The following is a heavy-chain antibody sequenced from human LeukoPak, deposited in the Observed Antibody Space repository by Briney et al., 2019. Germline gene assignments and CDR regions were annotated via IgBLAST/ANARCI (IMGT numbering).Heavy chain of an antibody. CDR3: AKGPEYYYDSSGYYYPLDYYYYMDV. Sequence: PGGSLRLSCAASGFTFSSYGMSWVRQAPGKGLEWVSAISGSGGSTYYADSVKGRFTISRDNSKNTLYLQMNSLRAEDTAVYYCAKGPEYYYDSSGYYYPLDYYYYMDVWGKGTTVTISS. V-gene: IGHV3-23*01. CDR1: GFTFSSYG. J-gene: IGHJ6*03. D-gene: IGHD3-22*01. CDR2: ISGSGGST.